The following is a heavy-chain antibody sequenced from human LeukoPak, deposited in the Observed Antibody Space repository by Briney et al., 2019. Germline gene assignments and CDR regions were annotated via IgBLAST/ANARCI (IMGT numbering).Heavy chain of an antibody. CDR2: IRYDGSNK. J-gene: IGHJ4*02. D-gene: IGHD3-9*01. CDR1: GFTFSSYG. V-gene: IGHV3-30*02. Sequence: GGSLRLSCAASGFTFSSYGMHWVRQAPGKGLEWVAFIRYDGSNKYYADSVKGRFTISRDNSKNTLYLQMNSLRAEDTAVYYCAKDQATYYDILTGYYGGFDYWGQGTLVTVSS. CDR3: AKDQATYYDILTGYYGGFDY.